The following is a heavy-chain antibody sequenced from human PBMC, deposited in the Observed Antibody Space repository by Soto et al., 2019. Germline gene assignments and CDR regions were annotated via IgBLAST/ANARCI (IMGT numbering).Heavy chain of an antibody. CDR2: MYYNGNT. CDR3: ARLQIYDSRAAPTPIFHP. V-gene: IGHV4-39*01. J-gene: IGHJ1*01. Sequence: QLQESGPGLVKPSETLSLTCTVSGGSFTSTNYFWGWIRQPPGKGLEWIGYMYYNGNTFYSPSLKIPVTISVDTSKRQFSLDLSSVTAADTAMYYCARLQIYDSRAAPTPIFHPWGLGAMVTVSS. CDR1: GGSFTSTNYF. D-gene: IGHD3-22*01.